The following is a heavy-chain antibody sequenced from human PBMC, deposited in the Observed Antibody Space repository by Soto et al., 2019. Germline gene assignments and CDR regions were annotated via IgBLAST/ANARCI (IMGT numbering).Heavy chain of an antibody. V-gene: IGHV3-7*01. CDR2: IKQDGSEK. J-gene: IGHJ6*03. CDR1: GFTFSSYW. D-gene: IGHD3-10*01. CDR3: ARDPRDLWFGDLYPYYMDV. Sequence: GGSLRLSCAASGFTFSSYWMSWVRQAPGKGLEWVANIKQDGSEKYYVDSVKGRFTISRDNAKNSLYLQMNSLRAEDTAVYYCARDPRDLWFGDLYPYYMDVWGKGTTVTVSS.